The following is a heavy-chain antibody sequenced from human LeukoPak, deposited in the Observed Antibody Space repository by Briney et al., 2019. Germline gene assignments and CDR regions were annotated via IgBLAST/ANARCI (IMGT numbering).Heavy chain of an antibody. Sequence: SETLSLTCAVSGYSISSSNWWGWIRQPPGKGLEWIGHIYYSGSTYYNPSLKSRVTMSVDTSKNQFSLKLSSVTAVDTAVYYCARNVGDSGSYAVAFDIWGQGTMVTVSS. CDR2: IYYSGST. J-gene: IGHJ3*02. D-gene: IGHD1-26*01. CDR1: GYSISSSNW. V-gene: IGHV4-28*01. CDR3: ARNVGDSGSYAVAFDI.